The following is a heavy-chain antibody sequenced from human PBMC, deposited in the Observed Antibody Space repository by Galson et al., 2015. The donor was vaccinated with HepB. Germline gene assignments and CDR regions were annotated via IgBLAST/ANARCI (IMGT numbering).Heavy chain of an antibody. CDR2: ISYDGSNK. J-gene: IGHJ6*03. D-gene: IGHD2-2*01. CDR1: GFTFRSSG. Sequence: SLRLSCAASGFTFRSSGMHWVRQAPGKGLEWVAVISYDGSNKYYAESVKGRFTISRDNSQNTLYLQMNSLRAEYTAVYNCAKDNVQTRSYCSSTSCRYYYYYYMDVWGKGTSVTVSS. V-gene: IGHV3-30*18. CDR3: AKDNVQTRSYCSSTSCRYYYYYYMDV.